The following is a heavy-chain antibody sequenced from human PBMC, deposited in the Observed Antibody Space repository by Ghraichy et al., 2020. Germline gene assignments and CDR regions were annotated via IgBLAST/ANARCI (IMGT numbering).Heavy chain of an antibody. CDR1: GFTFSSYW. CDR3: ARWVGSYDSSGFGDY. J-gene: IGHJ4*01. Sequence: GESLNISCAASGFTFSSYWMSWVRQAPGKGLEWVANIKQDGSEKYYVDSVKGRFTISRDNAKNSLYLQMNSLRAEDTAVYYCARWVGSYDSSGFGDYWGQEPWSPSPQ. CDR2: IKQDGSEK. V-gene: IGHV3-7*01. D-gene: IGHD3-22*01.